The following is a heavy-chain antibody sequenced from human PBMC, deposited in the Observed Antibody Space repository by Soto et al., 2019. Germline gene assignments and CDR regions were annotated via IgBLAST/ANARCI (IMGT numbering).Heavy chain of an antibody. J-gene: IGHJ6*03. V-gene: IGHV1-2*04. CDR3: ARDGVDIVATITGRYYYYYMDV. CDR1: GYTFTGSY. CDR2: INPNSGGT. Sequence: GASVKVSCKASGYTFTGSYMHWVRQAPGQGLEWMGWINPNSGGTNYAQKFQGWVTMTRDTSISTAYMELSRLRSDDTAVYYCARDGVDIVATITGRYYYYYMDVWGKGTTVTVSS. D-gene: IGHD5-12*01.